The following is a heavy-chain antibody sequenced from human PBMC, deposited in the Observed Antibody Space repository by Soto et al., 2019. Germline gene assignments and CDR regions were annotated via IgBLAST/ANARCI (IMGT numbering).Heavy chain of an antibody. CDR2: IKSKSDGGTT. J-gene: IGHJ4*02. CDR1: CFNFINAW. Sequence: GGSLRLSCAVSCFNFINAWMNWVRQAPGKGLEWVGRIKSKSDGGTTDYAAPVRGRFTISRDDSKNTLYLQMNSLKIEDTAVYYCRGPDYWGQGTLVTVSS. V-gene: IGHV3-15*07. CDR3: RGPDY.